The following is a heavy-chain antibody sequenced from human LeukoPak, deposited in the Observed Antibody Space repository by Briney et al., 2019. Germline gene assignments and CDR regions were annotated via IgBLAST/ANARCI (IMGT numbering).Heavy chain of an antibody. CDR3: AREGYGDSSSWYYFDY. D-gene: IGHD6-13*01. CDR2: INPNSGGT. V-gene: IGHV1-2*02. Sequence: GASVKVSCKASGYTFTGYYMHWVRQAPGQGLEWMGWINPNSGGTNYAQKFQGRVTMTRDTSISTAYMELSRLKSDDTAVYYCAREGYGDSSSWYYFDYWGQGTLVTVSS. J-gene: IGHJ4*02. CDR1: GYTFTGYY.